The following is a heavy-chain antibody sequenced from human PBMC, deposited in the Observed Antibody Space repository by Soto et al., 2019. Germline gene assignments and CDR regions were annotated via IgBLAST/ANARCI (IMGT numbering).Heavy chain of an antibody. CDR2: IKSKTDGGTT. V-gene: IGHV3-15*07. CDR1: GFTFSNAW. D-gene: IGHD3-16*01. CDR3: ATDIKGGYVGVHWFEP. Sequence: EVQLVESGGGLVKPGESLRLSCAASGFTFSNAWMIWVRQAPGKGLEWVGRIKSKTDGGTTDHAAPVKGRFTISRDDSKNTLYLQMNSLKTEDTAVYYCATDIKGGYVGVHWFEPWGQGTLVTVSS. J-gene: IGHJ5*02.